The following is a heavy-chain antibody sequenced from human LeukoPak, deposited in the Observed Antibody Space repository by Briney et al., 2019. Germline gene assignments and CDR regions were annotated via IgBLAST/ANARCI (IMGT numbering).Heavy chain of an antibody. V-gene: IGHV3-21*01. D-gene: IGHD4/OR15-4a*01. CDR1: GFTFSSYS. J-gene: IGHJ5*02. CDR3: ARDGASTRYNWFDP. CDR2: ISSSSYI. Sequence: PGGSLRLSCAASGFTFSSYSMNWVRQAPGKGLEWVSSISSSSYIYYADSVKGRFTISRDNAKNSLYLQMNSLRAEDTAVYYCARDGASTRYNWFDPWGQGTLVTVSS.